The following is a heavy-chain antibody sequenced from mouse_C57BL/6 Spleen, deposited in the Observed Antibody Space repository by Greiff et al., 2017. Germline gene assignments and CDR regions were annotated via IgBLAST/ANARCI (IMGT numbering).Heavy chain of an antibody. Sequence: QVQLQQPGAELVMPGASVKLSCKASGYTFTSYWMNWVKQRPGQGLEWIGEIDPSDSYTNYNQKFKGKSTLTVDKSSSTAYMQLSSLTSEDSAVYYGARRGFLLLRYCDYWGQGTTLTVSS. CDR1: GYTFTSYW. D-gene: IGHD1-1*01. J-gene: IGHJ2*01. V-gene: IGHV1-69*01. CDR3: ARRGFLLLRYCDY. CDR2: IDPSDSYT.